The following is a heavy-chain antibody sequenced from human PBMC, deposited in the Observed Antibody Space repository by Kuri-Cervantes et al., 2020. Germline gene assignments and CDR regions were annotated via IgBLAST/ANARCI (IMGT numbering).Heavy chain of an antibody. J-gene: IGHJ4*02. CDR1: GGTFSSYA. Sequence: ASVKVSCKASGGTFSSYAISWVRQAPGQGLEWMGWINPNSGGTNYAQKFQGRVTMTRDTSISTAYMELSRLRSDDTAVYYCARSGGWYFIGIGYWGQGTLVTVSS. CDR3: ARSGGWYFIGIGY. D-gene: IGHD6-19*01. V-gene: IGHV1-2*02. CDR2: INPNSGGT.